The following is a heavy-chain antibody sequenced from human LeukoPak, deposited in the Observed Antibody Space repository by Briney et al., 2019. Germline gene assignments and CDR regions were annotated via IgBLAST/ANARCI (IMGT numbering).Heavy chain of an antibody. V-gene: IGHV3-43*01. Sequence: GGSLRLSCAASGFIFDDYTMHWVRQAPGKGLEWVSLISWDGGSTYYADSVKGRSTISRDNSKNSLSLQMNSLRTEDTALYYCAKDGKNYFDYWGQGTLVTVSS. CDR1: GFIFDDYT. J-gene: IGHJ4*02. CDR3: AKDGKNYFDY. CDR2: ISWDGGST.